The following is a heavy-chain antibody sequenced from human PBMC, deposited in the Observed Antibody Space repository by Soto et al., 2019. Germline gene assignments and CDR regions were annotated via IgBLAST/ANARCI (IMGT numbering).Heavy chain of an antibody. D-gene: IGHD7-27*01. Sequence: ASVKVSCKASGYSFTNHGISWVRQPPGQGLEWVGWVSGYNDKTKSAQKFQGRVTMTTDTSTSTAYMELRSLRSDDTAVYYCARDSYPGAYFFDYWGQGTLVTVSS. CDR2: VSGYNDKT. CDR3: ARDSYPGAYFFDY. J-gene: IGHJ4*02. CDR1: GYSFTNHG. V-gene: IGHV1-18*04.